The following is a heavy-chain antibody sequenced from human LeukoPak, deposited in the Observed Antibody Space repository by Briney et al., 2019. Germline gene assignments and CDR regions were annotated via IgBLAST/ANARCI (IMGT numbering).Heavy chain of an antibody. CDR1: GFTFSSYS. CDR2: ISSSSSYI. V-gene: IGHV3-21*01. D-gene: IGHD1-7*01. CDR3: ARAHNWKYGSFDF. J-gene: IGHJ4*02. Sequence: GGSLRLSCAASGFTFSSYSMNWVRRAPGKGLEWVSCISSSSSYIYYADSVKGRFTISRDNAKNSLYLQMNSLRAEDTAVYYCARAHNWKYGSFDFWGRGTLVTVSS.